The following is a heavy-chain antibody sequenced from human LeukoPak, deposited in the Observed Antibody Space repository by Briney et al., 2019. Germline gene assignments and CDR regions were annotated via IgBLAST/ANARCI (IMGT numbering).Heavy chain of an antibody. CDR2: IYYSGST. Sequence: SETLSLTCTVSGGSISSYYWSWLRQPPGKGLEWIGYIYYSGSTNYNPSLKSRITISVDTSKNPFFLQLSPGTDADTAVYYCARGGYYYDSSGYHGHFDYWGQGTLVTVSS. CDR1: GGSISSYY. J-gene: IGHJ4*02. V-gene: IGHV4-59*12. D-gene: IGHD3-22*01. CDR3: ARGGYYYDSSGYHGHFDY.